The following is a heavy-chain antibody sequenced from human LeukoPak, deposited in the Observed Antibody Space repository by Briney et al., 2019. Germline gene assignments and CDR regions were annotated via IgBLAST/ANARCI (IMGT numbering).Heavy chain of an antibody. D-gene: IGHD2-2*01. CDR2: ISSNGGST. J-gene: IGHJ4*02. V-gene: IGHV3-64*01. CDR3: ARGPPNIVVVPAAGYYFDY. CDR1: GFTFSSYA. Sequence: GGSLRLSCAASGFTFSSYAMHWVRQAPGKGLEYVSAISSNGGSTYYANSVKGRFTISRDNSKNTLYLQMGSLRAEDMAVYYCARGPPNIVVVPAAGYYFDYWGQGTLVTVSS.